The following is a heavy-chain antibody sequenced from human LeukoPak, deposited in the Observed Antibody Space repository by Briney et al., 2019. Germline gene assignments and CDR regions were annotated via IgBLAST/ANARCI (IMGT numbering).Heavy chain of an antibody. CDR3: ASPKLELDAFDI. CDR2: IIPIFGTA. Sequence: SVKVSCKASGGTFSSYAISWVRQAPGQGLEWMGGIIPIFGTANYAQKFQGRVTITADESTSTAYMELSSLRSEDTAVYYCASPKLELDAFDIWGQGTMVTVSS. J-gene: IGHJ3*02. V-gene: IGHV1-69*13. CDR1: GGTFSSYA. D-gene: IGHD1-7*01.